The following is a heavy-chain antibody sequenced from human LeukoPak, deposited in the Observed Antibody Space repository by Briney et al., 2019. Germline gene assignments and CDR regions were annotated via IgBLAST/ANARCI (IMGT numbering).Heavy chain of an antibody. CDR3: ARQKRPYSSSWILQH. J-gene: IGHJ1*01. V-gene: IGHV4-31*03. D-gene: IGHD6-13*01. CDR2: IYYSGST. Sequence: SETLSLTCTVSGGSISSGGYYWSWIRQHPGTGLEWIGYIYYSGSTYYNPSLKSRVTISVDTSKNQFSLKLSSVTAADMAVYYCARQKRPYSSSWILQHWGQGTLVTVSS. CDR1: GGSISSGGYY.